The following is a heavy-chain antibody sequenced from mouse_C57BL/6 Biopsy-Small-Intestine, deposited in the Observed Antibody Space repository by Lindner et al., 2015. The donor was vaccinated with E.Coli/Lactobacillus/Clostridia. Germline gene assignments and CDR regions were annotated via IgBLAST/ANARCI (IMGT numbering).Heavy chain of an antibody. V-gene: IGHV1-64*01. D-gene: IGHD1-1*01. J-gene: IGHJ3*01. CDR1: GYTFTSYY. CDR3: ARGDYYDSSGQLNAFDI. CDR2: INPSGGST. Sequence: SVKVSCKASGYTFTSYYMHWVRQAPGQGLEWMGIINPSGGSTSYAQKFQGRVTMTRDTSTSTVYMELSSLRSEDTAVYYCARGDYYDSSGQLNAFDIWGQGTMVTVSS.